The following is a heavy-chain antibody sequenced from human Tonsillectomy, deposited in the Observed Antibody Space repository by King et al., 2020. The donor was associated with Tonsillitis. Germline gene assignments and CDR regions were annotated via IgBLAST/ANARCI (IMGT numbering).Heavy chain of an antibody. J-gene: IGHJ5*02. CDR2: IYSGGST. CDR3: ARTGYCSSTSCPFPWFDP. V-gene: IGHV3-53*04. Sequence: VRLVESGGGLVQPGGSLRLSCAASGFTVSSNYMSWVRQAPGKGLEWVSVIYSGGSTYYADSVKGRFTISRHNSKNTLYLQMNSLRAEDTAVYYCARTGYCSSTSCPFPWFDPWGQGTLVTVSS. CDR1: GFTVSSNY. D-gene: IGHD2-2*01.